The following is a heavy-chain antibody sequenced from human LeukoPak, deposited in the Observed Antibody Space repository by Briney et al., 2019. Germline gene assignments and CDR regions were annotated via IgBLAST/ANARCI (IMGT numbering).Heavy chain of an antibody. V-gene: IGHV3-21*05. D-gene: IGHD6-19*01. J-gene: IGHJ5*02. CDR3: ARIAVAATSWFDP. CDR1: GFTFSSYE. Sequence: GGSLRLSCAASGFTFSSYEMNWARQAPGKGLEWVSYISSSSSYTNYADSVKGRFTISRDNAKNSLYLQMNSLRAEDTAVYYCARIAVAATSWFDPWGQGTLVTVSS. CDR2: ISSSSSYT.